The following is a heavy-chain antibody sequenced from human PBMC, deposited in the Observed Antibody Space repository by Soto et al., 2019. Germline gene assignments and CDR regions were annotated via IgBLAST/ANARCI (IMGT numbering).Heavy chain of an antibody. J-gene: IGHJ3*02. D-gene: IGHD3-16*01. CDR3: ARDKAQDGLDAFDI. V-gene: IGHV4-31*03. Sequence: SETLSLTCTVSGGSIGSGGYYWSWIRQHPGKGLEWIGYIYYSGSTYYNPSLKSRVTISVDTSKNQFSLKLSSVTAADTAVYYCARDKAQDGLDAFDIWGQGAMVTASS. CDR2: IYYSGST. CDR1: GGSIGSGGYY.